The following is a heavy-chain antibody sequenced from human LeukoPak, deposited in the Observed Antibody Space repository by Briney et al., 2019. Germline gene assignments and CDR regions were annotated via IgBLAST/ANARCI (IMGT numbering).Heavy chain of an antibody. CDR2: IYYSGST. D-gene: IGHD1-26*01. V-gene: IGHV4-39*01. J-gene: IGHJ4*02. CDR3: ARLQWELRGDFDY. Sequence: SETLSLTCTASGGSISSSSYYWGWIRQPPGKGLEWIGSIYYSGSTYYNPSLKSRVTISVDTSKNQFSLKLSSVTAADTAVYYCARLQWELRGDFDYWGQGTLVTVSS. CDR1: GGSISSSSYY.